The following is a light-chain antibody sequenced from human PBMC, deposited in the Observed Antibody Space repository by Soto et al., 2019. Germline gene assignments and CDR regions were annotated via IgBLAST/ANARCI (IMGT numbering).Light chain of an antibody. J-gene: IGKJ1*01. Sequence: EVVLTQSPATLSLSPGDRATLSSRASQSVNNFLAWYQQKPGQAPRLLIYGASNRATGIPARFSGSGSGTDFTLTISSLEPEDFAVYYCQQRSNWPPTFGQGTKVDIK. CDR2: GAS. CDR1: QSVNNF. V-gene: IGKV3-11*01. CDR3: QQRSNWPPT.